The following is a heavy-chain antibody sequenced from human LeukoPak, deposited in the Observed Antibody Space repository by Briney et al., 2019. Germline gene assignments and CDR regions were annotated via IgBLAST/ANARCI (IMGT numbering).Heavy chain of an antibody. V-gene: IGHV1-2*06. Sequence: GASVTVSCKASGYTFTGYYMHWVRQAPGQGLEWMGRINPNSGGTNYAQKFQGRVTMTRDTSISTAYMELSRLRSDDTAVYYCARGGNYYDSSGYYKYWGQGTLVTVSS. D-gene: IGHD3-22*01. CDR3: ARGGNYYDSSGYYKY. CDR2: INPNSGGT. J-gene: IGHJ4*02. CDR1: GYTFTGYY.